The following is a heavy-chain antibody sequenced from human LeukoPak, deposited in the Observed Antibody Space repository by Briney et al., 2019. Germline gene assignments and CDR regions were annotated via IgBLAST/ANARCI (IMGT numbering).Heavy chain of an antibody. D-gene: IGHD1-26*01. CDR2: MNPNSGNT. J-gene: IGHJ4*02. Sequence: ASVKVSCKASGYTFTSYGISWVRQATGQGLEWMGWMNPNSGNTGYAQKFQGRVTMTRNTSISTAYMELSSLRSEDTAVYYCARDSSLNSGPPYYFDYWGQGTLATV. V-gene: IGHV1-8*02. CDR1: GYTFTSYG. CDR3: ARDSSLNSGPPYYFDY.